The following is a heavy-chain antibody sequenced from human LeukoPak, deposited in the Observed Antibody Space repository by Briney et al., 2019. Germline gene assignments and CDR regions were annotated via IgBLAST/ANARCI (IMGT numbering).Heavy chain of an antibody. CDR1: GGSISSYY. CDR2: IYYSGST. J-gene: IGHJ4*02. V-gene: IGHV4-59*01. Sequence: PSETLSLTCTVSGGSISSYYWSWIRQPPGKGLEWIGYIYYSGSTNYNPSLKSRVTISVDTSKNQFSLKFSSVTAADTAVYYCAREPESGSYNDYWGQGTLVTVSS. CDR3: AREPESGSYNDY. D-gene: IGHD3-10*01.